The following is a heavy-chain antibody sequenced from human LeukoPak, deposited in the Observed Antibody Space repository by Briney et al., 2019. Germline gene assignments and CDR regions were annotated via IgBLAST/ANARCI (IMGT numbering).Heavy chain of an antibody. CDR2: INPNSGGT. Sequence: ASVKVSCKASGYTFTSYGISWVRQAPGQGLEWMGWINPNSGGTNYAQKFQGRVTMTRDTSISTAYMELSRLRSDDTAVYYCARDRLLEWLQTDYFDYWGQGTLVTVSS. V-gene: IGHV1-2*02. J-gene: IGHJ4*02. CDR1: GYTFTSYG. CDR3: ARDRLLEWLQTDYFDY. D-gene: IGHD3-3*01.